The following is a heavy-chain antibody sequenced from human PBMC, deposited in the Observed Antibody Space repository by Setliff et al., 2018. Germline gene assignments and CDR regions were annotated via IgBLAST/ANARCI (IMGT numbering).Heavy chain of an antibody. J-gene: IGHJ4*02. CDR2: IHDSGNPT. Sequence: PGGSLRLSCAASGFTFSNYYMTWIRQAPGKGLEWISYIHDSGNPTYYADSVKGRFTVSRDNAKNTLYLQMNSLRAEDTAVYYCARDVDKAVAGTTVVMDYWGQGTLVTVSS. CDR1: GFTFSNYY. D-gene: IGHD6-19*01. V-gene: IGHV3-11*01. CDR3: ARDVDKAVAGTTVVMDY.